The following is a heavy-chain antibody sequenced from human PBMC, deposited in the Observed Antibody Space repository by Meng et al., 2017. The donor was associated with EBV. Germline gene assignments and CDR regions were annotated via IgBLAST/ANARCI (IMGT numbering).Heavy chain of an antibody. CDR1: GGILRSSA. D-gene: IGHD4-17*01. CDR2: IIPLFHTT. Sequence: QVQYVGAGTEPRSVAMSPSCAFGGILRSSAYSRVRPAPGEGLEWLGGIIPLFHTTNYAQKFPGRLHIIADESSDHTYTELSSLRSEDTAIYYCASAEHYGDYVFEYWGQGTLVTVSS. V-gene: IGHV1-69*01. CDR3: ASAEHYGDYVFEY. J-gene: IGHJ4*02.